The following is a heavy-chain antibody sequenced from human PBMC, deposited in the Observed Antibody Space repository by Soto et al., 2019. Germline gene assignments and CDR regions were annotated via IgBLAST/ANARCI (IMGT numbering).Heavy chain of an antibody. CDR3: TRVAGWYYFDY. V-gene: IGHV3-49*04. CDR1: GFTFGDYA. D-gene: IGHD6-19*01. J-gene: IGHJ4*02. Sequence: GVSLRLSCTASGFTFGDYAMSWVRQAPGKGLEWVGFIRSKAYGGTTEYAASVKGRFTISRDDSKRIAYLQMNSLKTEDRAVYYCTRVAGWYYFDYWGQGTLVTVSS. CDR2: IRSKAYGGTT.